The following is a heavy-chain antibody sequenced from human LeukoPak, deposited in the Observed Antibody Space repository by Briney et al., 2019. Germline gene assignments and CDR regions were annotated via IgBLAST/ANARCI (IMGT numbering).Heavy chain of an antibody. D-gene: IGHD6-19*01. CDR1: GFTFSSYG. CDR3: AKDKQWLAYFDY. V-gene: IGHV3-30*18. Sequence: PGGSLRLSCAASGFTFSSYGMHWVRQAPGKGLEWVAVISYDGSNKYYADSVKSRFTISRDNSKNTLYLQMNSLRAEDTAVYYCAKDKQWLAYFDYWGQGTLVTVSS. CDR2: ISYDGSNK. J-gene: IGHJ4*02.